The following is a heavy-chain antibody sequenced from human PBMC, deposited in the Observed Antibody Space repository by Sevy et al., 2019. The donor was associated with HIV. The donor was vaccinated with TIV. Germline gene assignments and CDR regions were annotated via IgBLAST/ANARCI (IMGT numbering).Heavy chain of an antibody. Sequence: GGSLRLSCTASVFTFSNAWMTWVRQTPERGLEWVALIKPITDAGTTDYAAPVQGRFTISRDDSKNTVYLQLNSLKTEDTAVYYCTAGPVSFWGQGTLVTVSS. V-gene: IGHV3-15*01. CDR3: TAGPVSF. CDR1: VFTFSNAW. J-gene: IGHJ4*02. D-gene: IGHD3-16*01. CDR2: IKPITDAGTT.